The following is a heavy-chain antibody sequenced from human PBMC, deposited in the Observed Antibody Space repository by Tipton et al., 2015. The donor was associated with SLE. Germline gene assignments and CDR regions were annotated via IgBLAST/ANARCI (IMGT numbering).Heavy chain of an antibody. V-gene: IGHV3-23*01. Sequence: SLRLSCAASGFTFSSYAMSWVRQAPGKGLEWVSAISGSGGSTYYADSVKGRFTISRDNSKNTLYLQMNSLRAEDTAVYYCARVGHYDFWSGSYFDYWGQGTLVTVSS. D-gene: IGHD3-3*01. CDR1: GFTFSSYA. CDR3: ARVGHYDFWSGSYFDY. J-gene: IGHJ4*02. CDR2: ISGSGGST.